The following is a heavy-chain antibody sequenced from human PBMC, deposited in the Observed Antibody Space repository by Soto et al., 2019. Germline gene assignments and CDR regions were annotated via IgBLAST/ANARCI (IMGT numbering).Heavy chain of an antibody. CDR2: IYHSGST. CDR3: ARLPYCSGGSCYSGLDY. V-gene: IGHV4-4*02. D-gene: IGHD2-15*01. J-gene: IGHJ4*02. CDR1: GGSISSSNW. Sequence: PSETLSLTCAVSGGSISSSNWWSWVRQPPGKGLEWIGEIYHSGSTNYNPSLKSRVTISVDKSKNQFSLKLSSVTAADTAVYYCARLPYCSGGSCYSGLDYWGQGTLVPVSP.